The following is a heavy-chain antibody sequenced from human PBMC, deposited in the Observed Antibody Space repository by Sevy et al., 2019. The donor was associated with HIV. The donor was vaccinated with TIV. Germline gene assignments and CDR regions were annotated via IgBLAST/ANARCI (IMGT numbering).Heavy chain of an antibody. D-gene: IGHD3-3*01. CDR1: GFTLSSYW. CDR2: IKQDGSEK. J-gene: IGHJ4*02. Sequence: GGSLRLSCAASGFTLSSYWMSWVRQAPGKGLEWVANIKQDGSEKYYVDSVKGRFTISRDNAKNSLYLQMNSLRAEDTAVYYCARDRYYDFWSGYYFDYWGQGALVTVSS. V-gene: IGHV3-7*03. CDR3: ARDRYYDFWSGYYFDY.